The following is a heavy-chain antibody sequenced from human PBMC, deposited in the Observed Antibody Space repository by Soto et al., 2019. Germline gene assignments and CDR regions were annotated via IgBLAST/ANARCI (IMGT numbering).Heavy chain of an antibody. Sequence: GASVKVSCKASGYTFTGYYMHWVRQAPGQGLEWMGWINPNSGGTNYAQKFQGWVTMTRDTSISTAYMELSRLRSDDTAVYYCARGAEVGAPLRAAFDIWGQGTMVTVPS. CDR3: ARGAEVGAPLRAAFDI. J-gene: IGHJ3*02. D-gene: IGHD1-26*01. CDR2: INPNSGGT. V-gene: IGHV1-2*04. CDR1: GYTFTGYY.